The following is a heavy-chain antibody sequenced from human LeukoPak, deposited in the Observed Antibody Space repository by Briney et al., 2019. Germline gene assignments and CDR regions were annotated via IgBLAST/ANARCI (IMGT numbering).Heavy chain of an antibody. J-gene: IGHJ4*02. CDR3: AIGYCSSTSCYELDY. CDR2: IYPGDSDT. CDR1: GYSFTSYW. D-gene: IGHD2-2*01. Sequence: GESLQISCQGSGYSFTSYWIGWVRQMPGKGLEWMGIIYPGDSDTRYSPSFQGQVTISADKSISTAYLQWSSLKASDTAMYYCAIGYCSSTSCYELDYWGQGTLVTVSS. V-gene: IGHV5-51*01.